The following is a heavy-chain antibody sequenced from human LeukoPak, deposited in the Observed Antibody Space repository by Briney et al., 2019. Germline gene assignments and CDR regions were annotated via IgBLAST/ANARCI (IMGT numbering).Heavy chain of an antibody. J-gene: IGHJ3*02. V-gene: IGHV3-74*01. CDR2: INSDGSST. CDR3: AREGSIAVAHDVFDI. CDR1: GFTFSNSW. Sequence: GGSLRLSCAASGFTFSNSWMYWVRQAPGKGLVWVSRINSDGSSTTYADSVKGRFTISRDNAKNTLYLQLNSLRAEDTAVYYCAREGSIAVAHDVFDIWGQGTMVTVS. D-gene: IGHD6-19*01.